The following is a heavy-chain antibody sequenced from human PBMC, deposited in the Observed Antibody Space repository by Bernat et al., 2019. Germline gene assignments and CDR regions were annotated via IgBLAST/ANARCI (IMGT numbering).Heavy chain of an antibody. CDR2: IKRKTDGGTT. V-gene: IGHV3-15*01. CDR3: TTDRYSSSYFDY. J-gene: IGHJ4*02. Sequence: EVQLVESGGGLVKPGGSLRLSCAASGFTFSNAWMSWVRQAPGKGLEWVGRIKRKTDGGTTDYAAPVKGRFTISRDDSKNTLYLQMNSLKTEDTAVYYCTTDRYSSSYFDYWGQGTLVTVSS. CDR1: GFTFSNAW. D-gene: IGHD6-6*01.